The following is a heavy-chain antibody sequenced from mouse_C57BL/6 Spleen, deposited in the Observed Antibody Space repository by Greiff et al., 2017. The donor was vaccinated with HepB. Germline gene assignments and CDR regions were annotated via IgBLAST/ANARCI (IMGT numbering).Heavy chain of an antibody. CDR3: TTTYGSSYGWYFDV. V-gene: IGHV14-4*01. CDR2: IDPENGDT. Sequence: EVKLMESGAELVRPGASVKLSCTASGFNIKDDYMHWVKQRPEQGLEWIGWIDPENGDTEYASKFQGKATITADTSSNTAYLQLSSLTSEDTAVYYCTTTYGSSYGWYFDVWGTGTTVTVSS. J-gene: IGHJ1*03. D-gene: IGHD1-1*01. CDR1: GFNIKDDY.